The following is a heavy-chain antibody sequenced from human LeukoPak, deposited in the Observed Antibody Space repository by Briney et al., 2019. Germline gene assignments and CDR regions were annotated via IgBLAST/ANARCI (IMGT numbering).Heavy chain of an antibody. Sequence: GGSLRLPCAASGFTFSGYAIHWVRQAPGKGLEWVAVISYDGSNKFYADSVKGRFTISRDNSKNTLYLQMNSLRAEDTAVYYCAKDRNRGVIINFSSNYWGQGTLVTVSS. J-gene: IGHJ4*02. D-gene: IGHD3-10*01. CDR3: AKDRNRGVIINFSSNY. V-gene: IGHV3-30*04. CDR1: GFTFSGYA. CDR2: ISYDGSNK.